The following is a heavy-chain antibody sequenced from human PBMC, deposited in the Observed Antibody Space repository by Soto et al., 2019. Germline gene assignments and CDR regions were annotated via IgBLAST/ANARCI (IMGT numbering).Heavy chain of an antibody. J-gene: IGHJ6*02. D-gene: IGHD3-3*01. V-gene: IGHV5-10-1*01. Sequence: GDSLKISCKGSGYSFTSYWISWVRQMPGKGLEWMGRIDPSDSYTNYSPSFQGHVTISADKSISTAYLQWSSLKASDTAMYYCARTVRGFWGGYTGMDVWGQGTTVTVSS. CDR2: IDPSDSYT. CDR3: ARTVRGFWGGYTGMDV. CDR1: GYSFTSYW.